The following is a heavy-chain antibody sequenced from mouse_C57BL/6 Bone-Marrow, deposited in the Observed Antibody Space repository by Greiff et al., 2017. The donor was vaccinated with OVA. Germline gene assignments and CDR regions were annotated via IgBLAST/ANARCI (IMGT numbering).Heavy chain of an antibody. Sequence: QVQLQQSGPELVKPGASVKISCKASGYAFSSSWMNWVKQRPGKGLEWIGRIYPGDGDTNYNGKFKGKATLTADKSSSTAYMQLSRLTSEDSAVYFCARVGNYYGSLYYFDYWGQGTTLTVSS. D-gene: IGHD1-1*01. CDR3: ARVGNYYGSLYYFDY. J-gene: IGHJ2*01. CDR1: GYAFSSSW. V-gene: IGHV1-82*01. CDR2: IYPGDGDT.